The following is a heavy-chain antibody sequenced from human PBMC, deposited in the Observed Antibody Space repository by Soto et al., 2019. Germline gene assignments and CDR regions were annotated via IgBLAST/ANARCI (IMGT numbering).Heavy chain of an antibody. CDR1: GLIFSNYA. J-gene: IGHJ3*02. CDR3: TKDHMGFYGSGSYFSI. V-gene: IGHV3-30*18. Sequence: LRLSCAASGLIFSNYAMHWVRQAPGKGLEWVAVISRDGSNIYYTDSVKGRFTISRDNSKNTLYLQMNSLRAEDTAVYYCTKDHMGFYGSGSYFSIWGQGTLVTVSS. D-gene: IGHD3-10*01. CDR2: ISRDGSNI.